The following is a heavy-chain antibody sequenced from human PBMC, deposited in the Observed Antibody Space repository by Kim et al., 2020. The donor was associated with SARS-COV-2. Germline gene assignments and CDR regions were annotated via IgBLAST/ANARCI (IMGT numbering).Heavy chain of an antibody. Sequence: ASVKVSCKASGYTFTSYDINWVRQATGQGLEWMGWMNPNSGNTGYAQKFQGRVTMTRNTSISTAYMELSSLRSEDTAVYYCATQPIAAAGTGVNSYWGQGTLVTVSS. CDR2: MNPNSGNT. CDR1: GYTFTSYD. D-gene: IGHD6-13*01. V-gene: IGHV1-8*01. J-gene: IGHJ4*02. CDR3: ATQPIAAAGTGVNSY.